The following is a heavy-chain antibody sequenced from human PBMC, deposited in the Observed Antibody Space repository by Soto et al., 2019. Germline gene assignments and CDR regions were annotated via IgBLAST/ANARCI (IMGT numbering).Heavy chain of an antibody. J-gene: IGHJ3*02. CDR3: AKGVPSPTQHAFDI. V-gene: IGHV3-30*18. CDR2: ISYDGSDK. CDR1: GFSFSSYD. Sequence: GGSPRLPCAASGFSFSSYDMHWVRQAPGKGLEWVAMISYDGSDKYFSDSVKGRLTISRDNSKNTVSLEMNSLRTKDTAAYYCAKGVPSPTQHAFDIWGQGTMVTVSS.